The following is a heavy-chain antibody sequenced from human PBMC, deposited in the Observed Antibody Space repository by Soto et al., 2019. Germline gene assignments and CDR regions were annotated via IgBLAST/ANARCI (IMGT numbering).Heavy chain of an antibody. V-gene: IGHV3-74*01. CDR1: GLTFSSYW. Sequence: GGSLRLSCAASGLTFSSYWMHWVRQAPGKGLVWVSSINSDGTITRFADSVKGRFTISRDNAKNTLYLQMNSLRAEDTAVYYCARGSNNWYSSYFDYWGQGTLVTVSS. CDR3: ARGSNNWYSSYFDY. D-gene: IGHD6-13*01. CDR2: INSDGTIT. J-gene: IGHJ4*02.